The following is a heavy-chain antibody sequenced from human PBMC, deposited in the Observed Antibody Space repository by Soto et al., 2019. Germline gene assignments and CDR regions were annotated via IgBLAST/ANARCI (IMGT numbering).Heavy chain of an antibody. J-gene: IGHJ3*02. CDR2: IYSRGST. D-gene: IGHD3-22*01. CDR3: VRDYDYDSSRNDACDI. V-gene: IGHV4-31*03. Sequence: QVQLQESGPGLVKPSQTLSLTCTVSGGSISSGGYSWSWIRPHPGKGLEWIGYIYSRGSTYYNPCLRSRVTISADTSKNQFSLKLSSETAADTAVYYCVRDYDYDSSRNDACDIWGQGTMVTVSS. CDR1: GGSISSGGYS.